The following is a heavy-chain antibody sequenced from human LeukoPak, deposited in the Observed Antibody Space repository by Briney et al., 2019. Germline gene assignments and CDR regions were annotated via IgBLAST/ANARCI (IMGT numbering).Heavy chain of an antibody. D-gene: IGHD3-22*01. CDR2: IIPILGIA. Sequence: GSSVKVSCKASGGTFSSYAISWVRQAPGQGLEWMGRIIPILGIANYAQKFQGRVTITADKSTSTAYMELSSLRSEDTAVYYCARDRYYDSSGYYYVNGNFDYWGQGTLVTVSA. CDR3: ARDRYYDSSGYYYVNGNFDY. J-gene: IGHJ4*02. V-gene: IGHV1-69*04. CDR1: GGTFSSYA.